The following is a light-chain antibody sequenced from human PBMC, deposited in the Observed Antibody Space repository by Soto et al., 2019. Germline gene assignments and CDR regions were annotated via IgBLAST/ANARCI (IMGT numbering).Light chain of an antibody. CDR2: KAF. Sequence: DIQMTQSPSTLSASVGDRVTITCRASQSISTWLAWYQQKPGKAPKLLIYKAFTLESGVPSRFSGSGFGTEFTLPINSLQPDDFATYYCQHSNSYPWTFGQGTKVEIK. J-gene: IGKJ1*01. V-gene: IGKV1-5*03. CDR1: QSISTW. CDR3: QHSNSYPWT.